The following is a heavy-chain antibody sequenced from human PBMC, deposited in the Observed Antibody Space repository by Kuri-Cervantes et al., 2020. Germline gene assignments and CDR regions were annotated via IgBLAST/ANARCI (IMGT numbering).Heavy chain of an antibody. CDR2: ISGYNSDT. V-gene: IGHV1-18*01. J-gene: IGHJ5*02. CDR3: ARFAVTGPRWFDP. D-gene: IGHD6-19*01. Sequence: VSVKVSCKDSGYTLTSYGIRWVRQASGQGLEWMGWISGYNSDTNYAQKFQGRVTMTTDTSTSTTSMELRSLRSDDTAEYYCARFAVTGPRWFDPWGQGTLVTVSS. CDR1: GYTLTSYG.